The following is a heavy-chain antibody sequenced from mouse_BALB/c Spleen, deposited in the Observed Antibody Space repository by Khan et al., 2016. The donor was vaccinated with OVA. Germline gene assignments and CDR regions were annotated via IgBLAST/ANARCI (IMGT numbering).Heavy chain of an antibody. CDR1: GFSLTSYG. CDR3: ARLEDN. CDR2: ICAAGCT. V-gene: IGHV2-9*02. Sequence: QLQLKEPGPGLVAPSHNLSSTCTVPGFSLTSYGVHGVRQRPGKGLEGLGVICAAGCTNYNSAIITIMGNKTDNSKNKVFFKMNSVQTDDTAMYYCARLEDNWGQGTTVTVSS. J-gene: IGHJ2*01.